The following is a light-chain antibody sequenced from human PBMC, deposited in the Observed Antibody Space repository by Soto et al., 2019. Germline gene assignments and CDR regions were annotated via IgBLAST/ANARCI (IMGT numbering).Light chain of an antibody. CDR2: EVN. V-gene: IGLV2-8*01. CDR1: NSDIGGYNH. J-gene: IGLJ1*01. CDR3: SSYSRSSNNV. Sequence: QSALTQPPSVSGSPGQSVTISCTGTNSDIGGYNHVSWYQQHPGKAPKLLIYEVNKRPSGIPDRFSGSKSGNTASLTVSGLQPEDEAEYFCSSYSRSSNNVFGTGTKVTVL.